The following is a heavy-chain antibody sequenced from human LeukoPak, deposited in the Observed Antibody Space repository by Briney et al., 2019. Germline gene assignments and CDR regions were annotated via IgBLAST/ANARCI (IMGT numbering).Heavy chain of an antibody. J-gene: IGHJ6*03. CDR1: GYSFTSYW. CDR2: IYPGDSDT. V-gene: IGHV5-51*01. CDR3: ARLAYYYDSSGYYYMDV. D-gene: IGHD3-22*01. Sequence: GESLKISCKGSGYSFTSYWIGWVRQMPGKGLEWMGIIYPGDSDTRYSPSSQGQVTISADKSISTAYLQWSSLKASDTAMYYCARLAYYYDSSGYYYMDVWGKGTTVTISS.